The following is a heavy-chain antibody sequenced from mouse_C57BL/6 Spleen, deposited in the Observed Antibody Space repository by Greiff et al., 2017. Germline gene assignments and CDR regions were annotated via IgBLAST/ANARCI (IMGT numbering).Heavy chain of an antibody. CDR3: ARVGGVPQAMDY. D-gene: IGHD5-1*01. V-gene: IGHV5-16*01. CDR2: INSDGSST. CDR1: GFTFSDYY. Sequence: EVLLVESEGGLVQPGSSMKLSCTASGFTFSDYYMAWVRQVPEKGLEWVANINSDGSSTYYLDALKSRFIISRDKAKNMLYLQMSRLKSADTATYYCARVGGVPQAMDYWGQGTSVTVSS. J-gene: IGHJ4*01.